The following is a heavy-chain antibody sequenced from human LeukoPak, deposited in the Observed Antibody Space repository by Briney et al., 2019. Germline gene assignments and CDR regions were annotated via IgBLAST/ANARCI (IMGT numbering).Heavy chain of an antibody. J-gene: IGHJ4*02. D-gene: IGHD4-17*01. V-gene: IGHV3-30*18. CDR1: GFTFSSYG. CDR2: ISYDGSNK. Sequence: PGGSLRLSCAASGFTFSSYGMQWVRQAPGKGLEWVAVISYDGSNKYYADSVKGRFTISRDNSKNTLYLQMNSLRAEDTAVYYCAKDNGDYGDYFADYWGQGTLVTVSS. CDR3: AKDNGDYGDYFADY.